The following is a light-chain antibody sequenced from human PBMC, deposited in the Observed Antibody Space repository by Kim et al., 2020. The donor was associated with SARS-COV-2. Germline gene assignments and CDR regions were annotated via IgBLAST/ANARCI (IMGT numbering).Light chain of an antibody. Sequence: SPGERATLACRDSQSVGGSYLAWYQQKPGQAPRLLNGRASSGATGIANRGSGSGCGADFTLTISGLEPEDVAEYYWQQYGSLPITFGQGTRLEIK. J-gene: IGKJ5*01. CDR2: RAS. CDR3: QQYGSLPIT. CDR1: QSVGGSY. V-gene: IGKV3-20*01.